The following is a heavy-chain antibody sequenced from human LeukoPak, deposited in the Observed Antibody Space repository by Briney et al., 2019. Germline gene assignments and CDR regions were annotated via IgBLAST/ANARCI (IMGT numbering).Heavy chain of an antibody. J-gene: IGHJ4*02. CDR3: AKPMATIKSFDY. Sequence: PGGSLRLSCAASGFTFSSYAMSWVRQAPGKGLEWVSAISSSGGSTYYADPVKGRFTISRDNSKNTLYLQMNSLRAEGTAVYFCAKPMATIKSFDYWGQGALVTVSS. D-gene: IGHD5-24*01. CDR2: ISSSGGST. CDR1: GFTFSSYA. V-gene: IGHV3-23*01.